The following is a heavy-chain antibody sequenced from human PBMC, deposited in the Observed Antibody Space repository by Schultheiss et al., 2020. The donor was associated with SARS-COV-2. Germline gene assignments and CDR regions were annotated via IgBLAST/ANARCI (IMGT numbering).Heavy chain of an antibody. D-gene: IGHD6-19*01. J-gene: IGHJ6*02. Sequence: GGSLRLSCAASGFTFSSYWMHWVRQAPGKGLVWVSRINSDGSSTSYADSVKGRFTISRDNAKNTLYLQMNSLRAEDTAVYYCARGNRLDYYYYGMDVWGQGTTVTVSS. V-gene: IGHV3-74*01. CDR2: INSDGSST. CDR3: ARGNRLDYYYYGMDV. CDR1: GFTFSSYW.